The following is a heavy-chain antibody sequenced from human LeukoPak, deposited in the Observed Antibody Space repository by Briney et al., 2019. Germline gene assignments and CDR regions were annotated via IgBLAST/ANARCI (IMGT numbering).Heavy chain of an antibody. CDR1: GFTFSSHG. V-gene: IGHV3-23*01. CDR3: AKDWGEYFDYVWGSFTSFDF. Sequence: GGSVRLSCAASGFTFSSHGMNWVRQAPGKGLEWVSGISGSGHRTYYADSVKGRFAISRDNSKNTLYLQMNSLRAEDTAVYYCAKDWGEYFDYVWGSFTSFDFWGQGTQVTVSS. J-gene: IGHJ4*02. CDR2: ISGSGHRT. D-gene: IGHD3-16*01.